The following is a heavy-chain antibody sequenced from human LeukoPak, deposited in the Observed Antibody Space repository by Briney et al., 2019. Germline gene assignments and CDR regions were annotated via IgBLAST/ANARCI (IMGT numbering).Heavy chain of an antibody. CDR1: GFTFSSYA. V-gene: IGHV3-23*01. J-gene: IGHJ4*02. CDR3: APRGVAGSFDY. D-gene: IGHD6-19*01. Sequence: GGSLRLSCAASGFTFSSYAMSWVRQAPGKGLEGFSAISGSGGSTDYADSVKGRFTISRDNSKNSLYLQMNSLRDEDTAVYYCAPRGVAGSFDYWGQGTLVTVSS. CDR2: ISGSGGST.